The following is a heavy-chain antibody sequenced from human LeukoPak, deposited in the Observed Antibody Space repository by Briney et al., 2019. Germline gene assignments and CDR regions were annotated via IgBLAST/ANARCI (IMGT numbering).Heavy chain of an antibody. Sequence: GSLRLSCAASGFTVSSNYMTWVRQAPGQGLEWVSVIYFGGTTYYADSVKGRFTISRDNSKNTVYLQMNSLRVEDTAVYYYARGDGVYVYWGQGTLVTVSS. CDR3: ARGDGVYVY. J-gene: IGHJ4*02. V-gene: IGHV3-53*01. CDR2: IYFGGTT. CDR1: GFTVSSNY. D-gene: IGHD5/OR15-5a*01.